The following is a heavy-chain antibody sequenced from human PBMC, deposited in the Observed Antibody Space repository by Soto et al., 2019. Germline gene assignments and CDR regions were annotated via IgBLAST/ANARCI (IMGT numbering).Heavy chain of an antibody. J-gene: IGHJ6*02. D-gene: IGHD3-3*01. V-gene: IGHV4-30-4*08. Sequence: PSETLPPTCPVSGGSISSGDYYWSCIRQPPGKGLEWIGYIYYSGSTYYNPPLKSRVTISVDTSKSQFSLKLSSVTAADTAVYYCARDRRESFQQVRDGMDVWGQGITVTV. CDR3: ARDRRESFQQVRDGMDV. CDR2: IYYSGST. CDR1: GGSISSGDYY.